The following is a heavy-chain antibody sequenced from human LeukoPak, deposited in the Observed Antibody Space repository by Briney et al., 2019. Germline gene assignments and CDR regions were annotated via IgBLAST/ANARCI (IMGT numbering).Heavy chain of an antibody. D-gene: IGHD4-23*01. CDR1: GFTFSSYS. Sequence: SGGSLRLSCAASGFTFSSYSMNWVRQAPGEGLEWVSYISSSSSTIYYADSVKGRFTISRDNAKNSLYLQMNSLRDEDTAVYYCARAQDGNSQGAFDIWGQGTMVTVSS. CDR3: ARAQDGNSQGAFDI. CDR2: ISSSSSTI. V-gene: IGHV3-48*02. J-gene: IGHJ3*02.